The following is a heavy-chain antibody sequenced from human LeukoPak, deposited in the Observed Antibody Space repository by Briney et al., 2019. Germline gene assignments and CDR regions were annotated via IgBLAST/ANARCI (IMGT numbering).Heavy chain of an antibody. D-gene: IGHD4-11*01. V-gene: IGHV3-23*01. Sequence: GGSLRLSCAVSGFTFTNYAMSWVRQAPGKGLEWVSAIGGGITYYADSVKGRFTISRDNSKNTLYLQMNSLRAEGTAVYYCESYSRRFEYWGQGTLVTVSS. CDR1: GFTFTNYA. CDR2: IGGGIT. CDR3: ESYSRRFEY. J-gene: IGHJ4*02.